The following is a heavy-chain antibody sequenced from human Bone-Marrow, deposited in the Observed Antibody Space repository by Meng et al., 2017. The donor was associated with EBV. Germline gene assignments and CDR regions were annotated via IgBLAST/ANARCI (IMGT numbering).Heavy chain of an antibody. V-gene: IGHV3-33*05. D-gene: IGHD6-13*01. CDR2: ISYDGSNK. J-gene: IGHJ4*02. CDR1: GFTFSSYG. CDR3: ARDKQQLVFDY. Sequence: QVQLVESGGGVVQPGSALRLSCAASGFTFSSYGMHWVRQAPGKGLEWVAVISYDGSNKYYADSVKGRFTISRDNSKNTLYLQMNSLRAEDTAVYYCARDKQQLVFDYWGQGTLVTVSS.